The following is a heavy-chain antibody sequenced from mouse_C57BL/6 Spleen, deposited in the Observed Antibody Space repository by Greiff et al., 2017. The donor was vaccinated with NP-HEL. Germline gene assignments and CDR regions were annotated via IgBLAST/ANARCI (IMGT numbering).Heavy chain of an antibody. CDR1: GFSLTSYG. V-gene: IGHV2-5*01. J-gene: IGHJ3*01. Sequence: QVQLQQSGPGLVQPSQSLSITCTVSGFSLTSYGVHWVRQSPGKGLEWLGVIWRGGSTDYNAAFMSRLSITKDNSKSQVFFKMNSLQADDTAIYYCAKKKGSYDYDGGFAYWGQGTLVTVSA. CDR3: AKKKGSYDYDGGFAY. CDR2: IWRGGST. D-gene: IGHD2-4*01.